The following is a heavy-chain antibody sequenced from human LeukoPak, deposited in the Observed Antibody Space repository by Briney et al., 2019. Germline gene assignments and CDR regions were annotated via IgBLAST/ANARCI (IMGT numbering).Heavy chain of an antibody. J-gene: IGHJ4*02. V-gene: IGHV3-30*18. CDR3: AKGRDYDFWSGYSSPDY. CDR1: GFTFASYG. CDR2: ISYDGSNK. Sequence: GGSLRLSCAASGFTFASYGMHWVRQAPGKGLEWVAVISYDGSNKYYADSVKGRFTISRDNSKNTLYLQMNSLRAEDTAVYYCAKGRDYDFWSGYSSPDYWGQGTLVTVSS. D-gene: IGHD3-3*01.